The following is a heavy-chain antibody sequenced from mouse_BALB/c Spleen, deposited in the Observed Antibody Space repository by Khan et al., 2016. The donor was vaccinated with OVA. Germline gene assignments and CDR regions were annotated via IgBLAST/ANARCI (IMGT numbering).Heavy chain of an antibody. CDR2: INPSSGYT. J-gene: IGHJ3*01. V-gene: IGHV1-4*01. Sequence: QVQLKQSGAELARPGASVKMSCKASGYTFTSYTMHWVKQRPGQGLEWIGYINPSSGYTNYNQKFKDKATLTADKSSSTAYMQLSSLTSEDSAVYYGAREGAYYGNDGWFAYWGQGTLVTVSA. CDR3: AREGAYYGNDGWFAY. CDR1: GYTFTSYT. D-gene: IGHD2-14*01.